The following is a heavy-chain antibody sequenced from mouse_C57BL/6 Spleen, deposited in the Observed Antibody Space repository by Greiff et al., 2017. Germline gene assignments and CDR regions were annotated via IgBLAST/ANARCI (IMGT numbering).Heavy chain of an antibody. CDR1: GYTFTSYW. J-gene: IGHJ1*03. D-gene: IGHD1-1*01. Sequence: QVQLQESGAELAKPGASVQLSCKASGYTFTSYWMHWVKQRPGQGLEWIGYINPSSGYTKYNQKFKDKATLTADKSSSTAYMQLSSLTYEDSAVYYCAPLIPEYFDVWGTGTTVTVSS. CDR2: INPSSGYT. V-gene: IGHV1-7*01. CDR3: APLIPEYFDV.